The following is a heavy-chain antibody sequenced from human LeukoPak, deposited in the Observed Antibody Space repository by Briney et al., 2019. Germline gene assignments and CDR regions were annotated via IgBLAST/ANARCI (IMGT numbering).Heavy chain of an antibody. CDR3: AREILYDSTGYDV. V-gene: IGHV4-39*07. CDR1: GGSIITNSYY. D-gene: IGHD3-22*01. Sequence: SETLSLTCTVSGGSIITNSYYFGWIRQPPGKGLEWIGSIYYSGSTYYNPSLRIRVTISVDTSKNQFSLKLRSVTAADTAVYYCAREILYDSTGYDVWGQGTLVTVSS. CDR2: IYYSGST. J-gene: IGHJ4*02.